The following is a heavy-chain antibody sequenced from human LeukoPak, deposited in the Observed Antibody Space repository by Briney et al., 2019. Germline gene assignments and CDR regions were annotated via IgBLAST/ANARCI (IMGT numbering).Heavy chain of an antibody. J-gene: IGHJ4*02. CDR1: RFIFSDYY. V-gene: IGHV3-11*01. CDR3: ARDQRYSSSSPHGY. CDR2: MSSSGNTI. Sequence: GGSLRLSCAASRFIFSDYYMSWIRQAPGKGLEWVSSMSSSGNTIYYADSVKGRFTISRDNAKDSLYLQMNSLRAEDTAVYYCARDQRYSSSSPHGYWGQGTLVTVSS. D-gene: IGHD6-13*01.